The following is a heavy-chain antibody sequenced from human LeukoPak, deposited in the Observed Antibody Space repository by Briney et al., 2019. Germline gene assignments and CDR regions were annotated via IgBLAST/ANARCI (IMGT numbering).Heavy chain of an antibody. CDR2: INPNSGDT. Sequence: ASVKVSCKASGYTYSGSYIHWVRQAPGQGLEWLGRINPNSGDTNYAQNLHGRVTMTRDTSITTAYMELNSLTSDDTAVYFCARSAEHCNNGVCFTDYYMDVWGKGTTVTVSS. D-gene: IGHD2-8*01. CDR3: ARSAEHCNNGVCFTDYYMDV. CDR1: GYTYSGSY. J-gene: IGHJ6*03. V-gene: IGHV1-2*06.